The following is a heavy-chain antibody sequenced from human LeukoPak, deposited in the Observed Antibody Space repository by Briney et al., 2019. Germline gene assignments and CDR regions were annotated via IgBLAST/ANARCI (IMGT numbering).Heavy chain of an antibody. J-gene: IGHJ6*02. CDR2: ISKSGGST. V-gene: IGHV3-23*01. CDR3: AKIRGYYYNGLDV. Sequence: GGPLRLSCAASGFTFSSCAMTWVRQAPGKGLESVSAISKSGGSTYYADSLKGRFTISRDNSKNTLYLQMNSLRAEDTAVYYCAKIRGYYYNGLDVWGQGTTVTVSS. D-gene: IGHD3-10*01. CDR1: GFTFSSCA.